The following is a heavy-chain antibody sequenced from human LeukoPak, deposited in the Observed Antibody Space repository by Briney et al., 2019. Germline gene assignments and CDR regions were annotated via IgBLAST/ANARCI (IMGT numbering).Heavy chain of an antibody. CDR2: INHSGST. Sequence: SETLSLTCTVSGYSISSGYYWSWIRQPPGKGLEWIGEINHSGSTNYNPSLKSRVTISVDTSKNQFSLKLSSVTAADTAVYYCARHRVWFDPWGQGTLVTVSS. CDR3: ARHRVWFDP. J-gene: IGHJ5*02. V-gene: IGHV4-38-2*02. CDR1: GYSISSGYY.